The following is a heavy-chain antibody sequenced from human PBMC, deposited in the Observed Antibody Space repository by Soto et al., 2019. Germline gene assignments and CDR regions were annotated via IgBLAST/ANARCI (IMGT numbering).Heavy chain of an antibody. D-gene: IGHD6-19*01. J-gene: IGHJ4*02. V-gene: IGHV3-33*01. CDR3: ARGSVNLPIYFDY. CDR1: GFTFSSYG. CDR2: IWYDGSNK. Sequence: QVQLVESGGGVVQPGRSLRLSCAASGFTFSSYGMHWVRQAPGKGLEWVAVIWYDGSNKYYADSVKGRFTISRDNSKNTLYLQMNSLRAEDTAVYYCARGSVNLPIYFDYWGQGTMVTVSS.